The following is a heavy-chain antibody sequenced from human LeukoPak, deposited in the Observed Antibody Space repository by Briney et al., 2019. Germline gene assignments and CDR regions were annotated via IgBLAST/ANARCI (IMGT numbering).Heavy chain of an antibody. J-gene: IGHJ3*02. CDR3: ALVVITTSRGTHDAFDI. CDR1: GFTFSSYS. Sequence: GGSLRLSCAASGFTFSSYSMNWVRQAPGKGLEWASSISSSSSYIYYADSVKGRFTISRDNAKNSLNLQMNSLRAEDTAVYYCALVVITTSRGTHDAFDIWGQGTMVTVSS. CDR2: ISSSSSYI. V-gene: IGHV3-21*01. D-gene: IGHD3-22*01.